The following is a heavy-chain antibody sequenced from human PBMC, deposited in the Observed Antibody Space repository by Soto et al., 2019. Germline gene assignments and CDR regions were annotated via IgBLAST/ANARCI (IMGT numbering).Heavy chain of an antibody. Sequence: ASVKVSCKASGGTFSSYAISWVRQAPGQGLEWMGGIIPIFGTANYAQKFQGRVTITADESTSTAYMELSSLRSEDTAVYYCARDPRGVSQITIFGVVIDDPHSYYYYGMDVWGQGTTVTVSS. J-gene: IGHJ6*02. V-gene: IGHV1-69*13. CDR1: GGTFSSYA. CDR2: IIPIFGTA. CDR3: ARDPRGVSQITIFGVVIDDPHSYYYYGMDV. D-gene: IGHD3-3*01.